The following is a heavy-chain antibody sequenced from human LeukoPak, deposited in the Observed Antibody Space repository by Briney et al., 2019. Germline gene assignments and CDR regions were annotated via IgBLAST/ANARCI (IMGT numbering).Heavy chain of an antibody. J-gene: IGHJ6*03. CDR1: GSSLDNYA. CDR2: ISRSSLAI. Sequence: GGSLRLSCEASGSSLDNYAISWVRQAPGKGLEYIAYISRSSLAINYAESVRGRFIVSRDNARNSLYLLMNGRRADDTAVYHCAGDPSVGSTWYYYVDVWGKGTTVTVSS. D-gene: IGHD6-13*01. V-gene: IGHV3-48*04. CDR3: AGDPSVGSTWYYYVDV.